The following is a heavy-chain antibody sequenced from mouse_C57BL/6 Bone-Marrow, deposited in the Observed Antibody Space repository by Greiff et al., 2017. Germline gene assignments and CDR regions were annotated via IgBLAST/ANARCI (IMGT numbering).Heavy chain of an antibody. V-gene: IGHV1-26*01. J-gene: IGHJ2*01. Sequence: EVQLQQYGPELVKPGASVKISCKASGYTFTDYYMNWVKQSHGKSLEWIGDINPNNGGTSYNQKFKGKATLTVDKSSSTAYMELRSLTSEDSAVYYCAREGNYVCFDYWGQGTTLTVSS. D-gene: IGHD2-1*01. CDR1: GYTFTDYY. CDR2: INPNNGGT. CDR3: AREGNYVCFDY.